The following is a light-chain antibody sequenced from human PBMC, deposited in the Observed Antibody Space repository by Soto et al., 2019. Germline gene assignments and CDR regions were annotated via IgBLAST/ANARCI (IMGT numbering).Light chain of an antibody. CDR2: DVT. J-gene: IGLJ3*02. CDR1: SGDVGAYDR. CDR3: CSHAGGSSWV. V-gene: IGLV2-11*01. Sequence: QSALTQPRSESGSPGQSVTISCTGTSGDVGAYDRVSWYQHHPTKAPKLIIYDVTNRPSGVPYRFSGSKSGSTASLTISGLQAEDEADYYCCSHAGGSSWVFGGGTKLTVL.